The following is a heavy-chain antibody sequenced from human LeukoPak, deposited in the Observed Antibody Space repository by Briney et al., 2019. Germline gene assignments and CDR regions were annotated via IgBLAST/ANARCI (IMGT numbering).Heavy chain of an antibody. D-gene: IGHD1-26*01. CDR3: ARVTSGSYRTGDFDY. J-gene: IGHJ4*02. CDR1: GYTFTSYY. V-gene: IGHV1-46*01. CDR2: INPSGGST. Sequence: GASVKVSCKASGYTFTSYYMHWVRQAPGQGLEWMGIINPSGGSTSYAQKSQGRVTMTRDTSTSTVYMELSSLRSEDTAVYYCARVTSGSYRTGDFDYWGQGTLVTVSS.